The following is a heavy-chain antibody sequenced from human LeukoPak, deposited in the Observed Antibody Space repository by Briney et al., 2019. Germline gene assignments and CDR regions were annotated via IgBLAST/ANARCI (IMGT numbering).Heavy chain of an antibody. V-gene: IGHV4-59*08. D-gene: IGHD3-16*01. Sequence: PSETLSLTCTVSGGSISSYYWSWIRQPPGKGLEWIGYIYYSGSTNYNPSLKSRVTISVDTSKNQFSLKLSSVTAADTAVYYCARHAFAGPFDSWGQGTLVTVSS. CDR3: ARHAFAGPFDS. J-gene: IGHJ4*02. CDR2: IYYSGST. CDR1: GGSISSYY.